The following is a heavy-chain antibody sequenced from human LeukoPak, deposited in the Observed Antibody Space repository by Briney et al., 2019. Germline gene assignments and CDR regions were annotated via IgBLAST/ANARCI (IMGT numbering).Heavy chain of an antibody. CDR3: ARVSDPRGVRGVNYYYYGMDV. CDR2: ISSSSSYI. Sequence: GGSLRLSCAASGFTFSSYSMNWVRQAPGKGLGWVSSISSSSSYIYYADSVKGRFTISRDNAKNSLYLQMNSLRAEDTAVYYCARVSDPRGVRGVNYYYYGMDVWGQGTTVTVSS. V-gene: IGHV3-21*01. CDR1: GFTFSSYS. J-gene: IGHJ6*02. D-gene: IGHD3-10*01.